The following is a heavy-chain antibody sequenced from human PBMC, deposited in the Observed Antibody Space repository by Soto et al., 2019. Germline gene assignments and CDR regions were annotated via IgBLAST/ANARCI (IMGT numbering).Heavy chain of an antibody. CDR1: GYTFTSYG. CDR3: SRWARGVRAFAI. Sequence: QVQLVQSGAEVKKPGASVKVSCKASGYTFTSYGISWVRQAPGQGLAWMGCISAYNGNTNYAQTLQGRVTMTTDTSTSTAYMELRSMRSDDTAVYYGSRWARGVRAFAIWGQGTMVTVS. V-gene: IGHV1-18*01. D-gene: IGHD2-8*01. J-gene: IGHJ3*02. CDR2: ISAYNGNT.